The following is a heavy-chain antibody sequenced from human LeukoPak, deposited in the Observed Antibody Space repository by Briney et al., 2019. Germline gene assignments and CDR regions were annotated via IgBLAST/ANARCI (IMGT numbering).Heavy chain of an antibody. CDR1: GYTFTSYG. CDR2: ISAYNGNT. D-gene: IGHD4-17*01. CDR3: ARGATVTTNWYYFDY. J-gene: IGHJ4*02. Sequence: ASVKVSCKASGYTFTSYGTSWVRQAPGQGLEWMGWISAYNGNTNYAQKLQGRVTMTTDTSTSTAYMELRSLRSDDTAVYYCARGATVTTNWYYFDYWGQGTLVTVSS. V-gene: IGHV1-18*01.